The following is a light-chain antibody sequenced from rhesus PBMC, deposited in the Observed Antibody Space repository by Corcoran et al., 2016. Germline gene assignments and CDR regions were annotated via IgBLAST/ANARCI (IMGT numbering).Light chain of an antibody. J-gene: IGKJ3*01. CDR2: AAY. Sequence: DIQMTQSPSSLSASVGDRVTVTCRASQGINKELSWYQQKPGKAPTLLIYAAYSLQTGVSSRFSGSGYGTAFNLTISSLQPEDVATYYCLQDYTTPFTFGPGTKLDIK. CDR1: QGINKE. V-gene: IGKV1-94*01. CDR3: LQDYTTPFT.